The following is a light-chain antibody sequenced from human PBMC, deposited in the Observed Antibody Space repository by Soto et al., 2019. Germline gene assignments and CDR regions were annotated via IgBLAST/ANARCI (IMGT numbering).Light chain of an antibody. V-gene: IGKV3-20*01. Sequence: IVLTQSPGTLSLSPGERATLSCRASQSVYSDFSAWYQQKPGQAPRLLIYGASSKTTGIPDRFSGSGSGTDFTLTISRLEPEDFAVYYCQQYGSSPLTFGGGTKVEIK. CDR3: QQYGSSPLT. CDR1: QSVYSDF. CDR2: GAS. J-gene: IGKJ4*01.